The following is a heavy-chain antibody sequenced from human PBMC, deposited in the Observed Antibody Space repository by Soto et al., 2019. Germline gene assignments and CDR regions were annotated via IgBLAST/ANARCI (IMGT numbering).Heavy chain of an antibody. D-gene: IGHD3-3*01. Sequence: QITLNESGPTQVKPRQTLTLTCTFSGFSLTTSGVGVGWIRQFPGKAPEWLALIYCDDDTRYSPSLKSRLTITKDTSKNQVVLTMADLDPADTATYYCAHRVLRTVFGLVTTTAIYFDFWGQGTPVAVSS. CDR3: AHRVLRTVFGLVTTTAIYFDF. J-gene: IGHJ4*02. V-gene: IGHV2-5*02. CDR1: GFSLTTSGVG. CDR2: IYCDDDT.